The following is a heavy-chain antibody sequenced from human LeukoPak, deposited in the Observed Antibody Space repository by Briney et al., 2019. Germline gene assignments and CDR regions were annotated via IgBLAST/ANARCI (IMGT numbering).Heavy chain of an antibody. D-gene: IGHD6-6*01. J-gene: IGHJ6*03. CDR1: GGTFSSYA. V-gene: IGHV1-69*05. CDR2: IIPIFGTA. CDR3: AGGGARHYYYYMDV. Sequence: ASVKVSCKASGGTFSSYAISWVRQAPGKGLEWMGGIIPIFGTANYAQKFQGRVTITTDESTSTAYMELSSLRSEDTAVYYCAGGGARHYYYYMDVWGKGTTVTVSS.